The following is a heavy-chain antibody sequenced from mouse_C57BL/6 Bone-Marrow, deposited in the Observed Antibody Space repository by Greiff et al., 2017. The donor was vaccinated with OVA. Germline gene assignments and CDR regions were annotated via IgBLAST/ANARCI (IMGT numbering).Heavy chain of an antibody. J-gene: IGHJ2*01. CDR1: GFNIKADY. Sequence: EVQLQQSGAELVRPGASVKLSCTASGFNIKADYMHWVTERPEQGLEWIGWLDPENGDTDYASKFQGKATITADTSAKTVYLHLSSLTSEDTAVYDCTTDRYWGQGTTLTVSS. CDR3: TTDRY. V-gene: IGHV14-4*01. CDR2: LDPENGDT.